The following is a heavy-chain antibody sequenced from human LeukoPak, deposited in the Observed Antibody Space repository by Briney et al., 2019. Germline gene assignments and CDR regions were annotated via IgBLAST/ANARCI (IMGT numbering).Heavy chain of an antibody. V-gene: IGHV1-2*06. CDR1: GYTFTGYY. D-gene: IGHD4-17*01. CDR2: INPNSGGT. CDR3: ARAVAVTRFFFDY. Sequence: ASVKVSCKASGYTFTGYYMHWVRQAPGQGLEWMGRINPNSGGTNYAQKFQGRVTMTRDTSTSTVYMELSSLRSEDTAVYYCARAVAVTRFFFDYWGQGTLVTVSS. J-gene: IGHJ4*02.